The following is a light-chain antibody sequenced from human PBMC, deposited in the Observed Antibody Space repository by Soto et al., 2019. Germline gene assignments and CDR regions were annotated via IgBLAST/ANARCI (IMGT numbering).Light chain of an antibody. J-gene: IGKJ2*01. V-gene: IGKV3D-15*01. CDR1: QSVSSN. Sequence: EVVMTQSPATLSVSPGERATLPCRASQSVSSNLAWYQQKPGQAPRLLISSASIRATGIPARFSGSGSGTEFILTISSLQSEDFVIYYCQQYDEWPFTFGQGTKLEIK. CDR2: SAS. CDR3: QQYDEWPFT.